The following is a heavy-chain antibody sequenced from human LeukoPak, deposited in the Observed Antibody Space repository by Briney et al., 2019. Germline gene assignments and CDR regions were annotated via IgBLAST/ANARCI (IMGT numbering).Heavy chain of an antibody. D-gene: IGHD2-2*01. Sequence: PGGSLRLSCAASGFTFSDYYMSWIRQAPGKGLEWVSYISSSGSTIYYADSVKGRFTISRDNAKNSLYLQMNSLRAEDTAVYYCARTIVVVPAAHIEGYYFDYWGQGTLVTVSS. CDR2: ISSSGSTI. J-gene: IGHJ4*02. CDR3: ARTIVVVPAAHIEGYYFDY. V-gene: IGHV3-11*01. CDR1: GFTFSDYY.